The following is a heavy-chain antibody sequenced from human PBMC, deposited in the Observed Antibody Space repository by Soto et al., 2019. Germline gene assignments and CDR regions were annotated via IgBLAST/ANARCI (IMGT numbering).Heavy chain of an antibody. Sequence: SVKVSCKASGGTFRFYGFSCVRQARGQGPEWIGGIIPILTTPNYAPKFQDRVTIVADESTTTVYMELSSLRFDDTAVYYCATSVGIAPTGEDGMDVWGQGTSVTVSS. CDR2: IIPILTTP. CDR1: GGTFRFYG. D-gene: IGHD2-8*02. J-gene: IGHJ6*02. V-gene: IGHV1-69*13. CDR3: ATSVGIAPTGEDGMDV.